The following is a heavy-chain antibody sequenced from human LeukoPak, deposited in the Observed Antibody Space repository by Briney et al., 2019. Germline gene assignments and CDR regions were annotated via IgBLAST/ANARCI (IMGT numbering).Heavy chain of an antibody. CDR1: GYTFSDSY. CDR3: ARQKGITGTSYWYYGMDV. D-gene: IGHD1-20*01. V-gene: IGHV1-2*02. Sequence: ASVKVSCKASGYTFSDSYMHWVRQAPGQGLEWMGWINPTSGGTNYAQKFQGRVTMTRDMSISTAYMELSRLRSDDTAAYYCARQKGITGTSYWYYGMDVWGQGTTVTVSS. CDR2: INPTSGGT. J-gene: IGHJ6*02.